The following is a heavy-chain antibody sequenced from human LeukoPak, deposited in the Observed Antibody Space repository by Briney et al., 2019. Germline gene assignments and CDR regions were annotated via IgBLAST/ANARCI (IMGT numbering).Heavy chain of an antibody. D-gene: IGHD6-19*01. CDR3: ANIRSGWHDFDH. CDR2: IRSNGDTT. V-gene: IGHV3-23*01. J-gene: IGHJ4*02. CDR1: GFTFSGYA. Sequence: PGGSLRLSCAASGFTFSGYAMSWVRQVPGKGLEWVSVIRSNGDTTYYADSVKGRFTISRDNSKHTLYLQMNNLRAEDTALYFRANIRSGWHDFDHWGQGTLVTVSS.